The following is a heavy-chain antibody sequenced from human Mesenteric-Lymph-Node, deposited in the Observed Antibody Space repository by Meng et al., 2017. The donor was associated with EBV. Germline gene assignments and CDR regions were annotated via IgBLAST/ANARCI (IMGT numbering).Heavy chain of an antibody. Sequence: VQLVEAGGGFVKPGGSLRLSCGASGFSFSDYYMSWIRQAPGKGLEWVSYISSSSDSIKYADSVKGRFTTSRDNAENSLYLQMNSLRAEDTAVYYCVKTGIAVAGALDSWGRGTLVTVSS. CDR2: ISSSSDSI. J-gene: IGHJ5*01. D-gene: IGHD6-19*01. V-gene: IGHV3-11*01. CDR3: VKTGIAVAGALDS. CDR1: GFSFSDYY.